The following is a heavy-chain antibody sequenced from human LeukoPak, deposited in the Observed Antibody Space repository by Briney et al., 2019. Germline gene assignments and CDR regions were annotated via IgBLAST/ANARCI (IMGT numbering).Heavy chain of an antibody. Sequence: SETLSLTCTVSGGSISGYYWGWIRQPPGKGLEWIGSGSTYYNPSLKSRVTISVDTSKNQFSLKLSSVTAADTAVYFCASPRGDDSGGYYTWYFHHWGQGILVTVSS. J-gene: IGHJ1*01. CDR1: GGSISGYY. V-gene: IGHV4-38-2*02. D-gene: IGHD3-22*01. CDR3: ASPRGDDSGGYYTWYFHH. CDR2: SGST.